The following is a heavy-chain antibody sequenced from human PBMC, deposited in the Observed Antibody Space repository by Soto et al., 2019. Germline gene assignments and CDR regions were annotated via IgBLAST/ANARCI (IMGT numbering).Heavy chain of an antibody. D-gene: IGHD4-17*01. J-gene: IGHJ4*02. V-gene: IGHV3-23*01. CDR3: AKALTTVPRPRSFDY. Sequence: GGSLRLSCAASGFTFSSYAMSWVRQAPGKGLEWVSSISSGGGSTYNADSVMGRFTISRDNSKNTLYLQMNSLRAEDTAVYYCAKALTTVPRPRSFDYRCQGTLVTVSS. CDR1: GFTFSSYA. CDR2: ISSGGGST.